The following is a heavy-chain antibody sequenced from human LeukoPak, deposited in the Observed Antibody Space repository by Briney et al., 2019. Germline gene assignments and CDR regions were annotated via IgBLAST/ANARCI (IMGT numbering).Heavy chain of an antibody. V-gene: IGHV3-7*01. CDR1: GFTFSSEC. Sequence: GGSLRLSCAASGFTFSSECMSWVRQAPGKGLEWVANIKQDGSEMYYVDSVKGRFTISRDNAKNSLYLQMNSLRAEDAAVYYCAKLGFVGASNYWGQGTLVTVSS. CDR2: IKQDGSEM. D-gene: IGHD1-26*01. CDR3: AKLGFVGASNY. J-gene: IGHJ4*02.